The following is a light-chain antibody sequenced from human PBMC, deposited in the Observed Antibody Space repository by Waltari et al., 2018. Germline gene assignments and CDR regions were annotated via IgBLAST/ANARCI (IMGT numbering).Light chain of an antibody. CDR3: HQYNYWPLT. CDR2: GAS. V-gene: IGKV3-15*01. J-gene: IGKJ4*01. Sequence: EIVTTQSPATMSVSPGERATLSCRASQSVSTNLAWFQQKPGQAPRLLVYGASTSAAGISASFSGSGSGTEFTLTITSLQSEDFAVYYCHQYNYWPLTFGGGTKVEIK. CDR1: QSVSTN.